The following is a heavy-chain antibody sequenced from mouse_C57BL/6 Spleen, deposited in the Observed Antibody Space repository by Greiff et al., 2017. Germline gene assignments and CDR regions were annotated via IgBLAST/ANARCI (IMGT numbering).Heavy chain of an antibody. CDR2: ISSGSSTI. CDR1: GFTFSDYG. D-gene: IGHD1-1*01. CDR3: ARFPDYYGSRSYYAMDY. V-gene: IGHV5-17*01. Sequence: EVMLVESGGGLVKPGGSLKLSCAASGFTFSDYGMHWVRQAPEKGLEWVAYISSGSSTIYYADTVKGRFTISRDNAKNTLFLQMTSLRSEDTAMYYCARFPDYYGSRSYYAMDYWGQGTSVTVSS. J-gene: IGHJ4*01.